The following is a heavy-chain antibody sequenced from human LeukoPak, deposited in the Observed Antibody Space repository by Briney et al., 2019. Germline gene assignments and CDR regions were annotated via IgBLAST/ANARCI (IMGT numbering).Heavy chain of an antibody. CDR2: IYYSGST. Sequence: PSETLSLTCTVSGGSISSSSYYWGWIRQPPGKGLEWIGSIYYSGSTYYNPSLKSRVTISVDTSKNQFSLKLSSVTAADTAVYYCARMVLDIWGQGTMVTVSS. J-gene: IGHJ3*02. CDR1: GGSISSSSYY. CDR3: ARMVLDI. D-gene: IGHD2-8*01. V-gene: IGHV4-39*01.